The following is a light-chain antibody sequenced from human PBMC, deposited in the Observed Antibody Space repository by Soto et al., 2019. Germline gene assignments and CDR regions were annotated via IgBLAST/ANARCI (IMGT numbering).Light chain of an antibody. CDR1: ESVYSN. J-gene: IGKJ2*01. CDR2: GAS. Sequence: EIVLTQSPGTLSLSPGERATLSCRASESVYSNLAWYQQRPGQPPRLLIYGASSRATGIPARFSGSGSGTDFTLTISSLQSEDFAVYYCQQYNNWPPLYTFGQGTKLEI. V-gene: IGKV3-15*01. CDR3: QQYNNWPPLYT.